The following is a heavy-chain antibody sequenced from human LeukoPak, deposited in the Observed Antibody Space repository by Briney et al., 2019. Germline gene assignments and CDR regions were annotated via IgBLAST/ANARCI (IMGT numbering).Heavy chain of an antibody. CDR2: ISAGRSSM. CDR1: GFTFSAYS. CDR3: VRDAGSTSVRGDY. J-gene: IGHJ4*02. D-gene: IGHD2-2*01. V-gene: IGHV3-48*04. Sequence: GGSPRLSCAASGFTFSAYSMNWVRQAPGKGLEWVSFISAGRSSMHYADSAKGRFTISRDNARNSLFLQMNSLRVEDTGVYYCVRDAGSTSVRGDYWGQGALVTVSS.